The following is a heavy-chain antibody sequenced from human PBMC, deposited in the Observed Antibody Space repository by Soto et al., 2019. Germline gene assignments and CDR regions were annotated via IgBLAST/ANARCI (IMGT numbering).Heavy chain of an antibody. D-gene: IGHD3-22*01. CDR1: GGSFNRHT. J-gene: IGHJ4*02. CDR2: IIPIFGTA. Sequence: QVQLVQSGAEVRKPGSSVRVSCKASGGSFNRHTISWVRQAPGQGLEWMGGIIPIFGTANHAQKFQGRVTIIADESTSTVYMELGSLRSDDTAIYYCAGGWGYDSTDYYYAYWGQGTLVIVSS. CDR3: AGGWGYDSTDYYYAY. V-gene: IGHV1-69*01.